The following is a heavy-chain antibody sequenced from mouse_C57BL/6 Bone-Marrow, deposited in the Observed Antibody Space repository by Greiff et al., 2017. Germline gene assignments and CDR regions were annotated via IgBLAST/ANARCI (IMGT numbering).Heavy chain of an antibody. D-gene: IGHD2-13*01. J-gene: IGHJ1*03. Sequence: VQLQQPGAELVKPGASVKLSCKASGYPFTSYWMPWVKQRPGRGLGWIGRLDPNSGGTKYHEKFKSKATLTVDKPSSTAYMQLSSLTSEDSAVYYCARGDYFYWYFADWGKGTTVTVSS. CDR2: LDPNSGGT. V-gene: IGHV1-62-3*01. CDR1: GYPFTSYW. CDR3: ARGDYFYWYFAD.